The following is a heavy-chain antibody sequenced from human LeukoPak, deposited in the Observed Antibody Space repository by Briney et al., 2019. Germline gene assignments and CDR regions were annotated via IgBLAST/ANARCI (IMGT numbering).Heavy chain of an antibody. J-gene: IGHJ4*02. V-gene: IGHV1-69*05. CDR1: GGTFSSYA. Sequence: ASVKVSCKASGGTFSSYAISWVRQAPGQGLEWMGRIIPIFGKATYAQKFQGRVSITTDESTSTAYMELSSLRSEDTAVYYCAREFHDILTGYPYFDYWGQGTLVTVSS. CDR2: IIPIFGKA. D-gene: IGHD3-9*01. CDR3: AREFHDILTGYPYFDY.